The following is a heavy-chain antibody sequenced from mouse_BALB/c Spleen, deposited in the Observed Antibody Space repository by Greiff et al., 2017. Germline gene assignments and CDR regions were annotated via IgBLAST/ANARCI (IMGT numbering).Heavy chain of an antibody. CDR2: IYPGGGYT. CDR1: GYTFTNYW. D-gene: IGHD2-1*01. J-gene: IGHJ2*01. CDR3: AKVYYGNYGYYFDY. V-gene: IGHV1-63*02. Sequence: QVQLKESGAELVRPGTSVKMSCKAAGYTFTNYWIGWVKQRPGHGLEWIGDIYPGGGYTNYNEKFKGKATLTADTSSSTAYMQLSSLTSEDSAIYYCAKVYYGNYGYYFDYWGQGTTLTVSS.